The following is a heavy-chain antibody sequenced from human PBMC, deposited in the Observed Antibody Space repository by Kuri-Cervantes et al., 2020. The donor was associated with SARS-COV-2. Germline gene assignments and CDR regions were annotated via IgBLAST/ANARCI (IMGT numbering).Heavy chain of an antibody. Sequence: GGSLRLSCKGSGYSFTSYWIGWVRQMPGKGLEWMGIIYLGDSDTRYSPSFQGQVTISADKSISTAYLQWSSLKASDTAMYYCARQSRGATATVTTDYYYYGMDVWGQGTTVTVSS. V-gene: IGHV5-51*01. CDR1: GYSFTSYW. CDR3: ARQSRGATATVTTDYYYYGMDV. D-gene: IGHD4-17*01. CDR2: IYLGDSDT. J-gene: IGHJ6*02.